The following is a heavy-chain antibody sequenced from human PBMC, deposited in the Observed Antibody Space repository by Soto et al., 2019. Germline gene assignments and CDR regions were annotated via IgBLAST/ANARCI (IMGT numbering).Heavy chain of an antibody. CDR1: GYTFTSYD. V-gene: IGHV1-8*01. CDR3: ARDRRFKGASHI. CDR2: MNPNSGNT. J-gene: IGHJ3*02. Sequence: ASVKVSCKASGYTFTSYDINWVRQATGQGLEWMGWMNPNSGNTGYAQKFQGRVTMTRNTSISTAYIELSGLRSEDTAVYYCARDRRFKGASHICGQGTMGTGSS. D-gene: IGHD3-10*01.